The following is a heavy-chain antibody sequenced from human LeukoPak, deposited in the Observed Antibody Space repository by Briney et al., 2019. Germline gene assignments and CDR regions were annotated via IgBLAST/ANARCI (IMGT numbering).Heavy chain of an antibody. CDR3: AGGIAVADYYFDY. CDR1: GGSVNSGSYY. J-gene: IGHJ4*02. D-gene: IGHD6-19*01. Sequence: SETLSLTCTVSGGSVNSGSYYWNWIRQPPGKGLEWIGYIYYSGSTNYNPSLKSRVTISVDTSKNQFSLKLSSVTAADTAVYYCAGGIAVADYYFDYWGQGTLVTVSS. CDR2: IYYSGST. V-gene: IGHV4-61*01.